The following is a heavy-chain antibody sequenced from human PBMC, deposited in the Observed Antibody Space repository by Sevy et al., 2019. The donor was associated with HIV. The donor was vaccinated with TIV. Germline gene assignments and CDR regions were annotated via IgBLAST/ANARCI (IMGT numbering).Heavy chain of an antibody. CDR2: ISSSSSTI. CDR3: ARGYGTPAKIGIYYFDY. CDR1: GFTFSSYS. Sequence: GGSLRLSCAASGFTFSSYSMNWVRQAPGKGLEWVSYISSSSSTIYYADSVKGRFTISRDNAKNSLYLQMNSLRDEDTAVYYCARGYGTPAKIGIYYFDYWGQGTLVTVSS. J-gene: IGHJ4*02. D-gene: IGHD2-21*01. V-gene: IGHV3-48*02.